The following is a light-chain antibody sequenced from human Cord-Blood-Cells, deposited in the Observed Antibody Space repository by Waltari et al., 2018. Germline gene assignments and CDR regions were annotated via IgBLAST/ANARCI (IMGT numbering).Light chain of an antibody. V-gene: IGKV4-1*01. J-gene: IGKJ2*01. CDR3: QQYYSTPPT. CDR2: WSS. CDR1: QRVLYSSNDKNY. Sequence: DIVMTQSPVSLAVSLGERATINCKSTQRVLYSSNDKNYLTWYQQKPGQPPKLLIYWSSTRESGVPDLFSGSGSGTDFTLTISSLQAEDVAVYYCQQYYSTPPTFGQGTKLEIK.